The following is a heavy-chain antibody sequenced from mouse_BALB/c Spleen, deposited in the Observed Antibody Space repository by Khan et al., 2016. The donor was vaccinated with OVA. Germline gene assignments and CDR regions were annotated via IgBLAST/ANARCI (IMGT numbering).Heavy chain of an antibody. J-gene: IGHJ4*01. V-gene: IGHV3-2*02. Sequence: VQLQESGPGLVKPSQSLSLTCTVTGYSITSNYAWNWIRQFPGNKLEWMGYISYSGSTSYNPYLKSRISITRETSKNTFYLQLSSVTTEDTATDYCARGNYYGYAMDYWGQGTSVTVSS. D-gene: IGHD1-1*01. CDR2: ISYSGST. CDR1: GYSITSNYA. CDR3: ARGNYYGYAMDY.